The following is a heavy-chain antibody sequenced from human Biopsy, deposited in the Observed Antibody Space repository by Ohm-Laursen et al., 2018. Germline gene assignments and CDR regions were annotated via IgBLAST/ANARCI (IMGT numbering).Heavy chain of an antibody. CDR2: VHHDGRA. Sequence: SDTLSLTCAVYGGTYSGYYWSWIRQPPGKGLEWIGEVHHDGRANYNPSLKSRVTISGDMSKQQFSLKLSGVTAADTAVYYCARFIVPSLHCSNGVCPIRWFDPWGQGTLVTVFS. CDR3: ARFIVPSLHCSNGVCPIRWFDP. CDR1: GGTYSGYY. D-gene: IGHD2-2*01. J-gene: IGHJ5*02. V-gene: IGHV4-34*01.